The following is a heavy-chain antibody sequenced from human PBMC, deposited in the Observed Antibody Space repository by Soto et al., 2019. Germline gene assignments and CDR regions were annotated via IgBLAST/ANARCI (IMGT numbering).Heavy chain of an antibody. Sequence: QVQLQESGPGLVKPSQTLSLTCTVSGGSISSGGYYWSWIRQHPGKGLEWIGYIYYSGSTYYNPSLKSRVTISVDTSKNQFSLKLSSVTAADTAVYYCARAESYYGSGSYYLYNWFDPWGQGTLVTVSS. V-gene: IGHV4-31*03. D-gene: IGHD3-10*01. CDR2: IYYSGST. CDR3: ARAESYYGSGSYYLYNWFDP. CDR1: GGSISSGGYY. J-gene: IGHJ5*02.